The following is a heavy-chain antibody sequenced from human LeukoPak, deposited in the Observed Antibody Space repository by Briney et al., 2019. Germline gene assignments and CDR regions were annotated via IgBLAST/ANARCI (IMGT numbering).Heavy chain of an antibody. CDR2: INPSGGST. Sequence: ASVKVSCKASGYTFTSYYMHWVRQAPGQGLGWMGIINPSGGSTSYAQKFQGRVTMTRDTSTSTVYMELSSLRSEDTAVYYCARDCNYYDSSGYYHIDYWGQGTLVTVSS. D-gene: IGHD3-22*01. CDR3: ARDCNYYDSSGYYHIDY. J-gene: IGHJ4*02. V-gene: IGHV1-46*01. CDR1: GYTFTSYY.